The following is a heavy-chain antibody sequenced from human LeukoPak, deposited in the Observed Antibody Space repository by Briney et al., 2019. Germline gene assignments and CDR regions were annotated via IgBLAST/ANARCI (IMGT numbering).Heavy chain of an antibody. V-gene: IGHV4-34*01. CDR3: ARVGDSSGWFYYFDY. Sequence: SETLSHTCAVFSVSFSGFYWNWIRQPPGKGLEWIGEINHSGNANYNPSPKSRVTISVDTSKNQFSLKLSSVTAADTAVYYCARVGDSSGWFYYFDYWGQGTLVTVSS. D-gene: IGHD6-19*01. J-gene: IGHJ4*02. CDR2: INHSGNA. CDR1: SVSFSGFY.